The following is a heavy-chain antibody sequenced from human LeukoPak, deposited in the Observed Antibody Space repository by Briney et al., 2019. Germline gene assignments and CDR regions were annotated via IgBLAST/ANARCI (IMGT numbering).Heavy chain of an antibody. CDR1: GFTFSSYS. CDR3: ARDAVDTANAV. J-gene: IGHJ6*02. V-gene: IGHV3-48*01. CDR2: ISSSSSSI. D-gene: IGHD5-18*01. Sequence: GGSLRLSCAASGFTFSSYSMSWVRQAPGKGLEWVSYISSSSSSIYYATSVKGRFTISRDNAKNSLYLQMNSLRAEDTAVYYCARDAVDTANAVWGQGTTVTASS.